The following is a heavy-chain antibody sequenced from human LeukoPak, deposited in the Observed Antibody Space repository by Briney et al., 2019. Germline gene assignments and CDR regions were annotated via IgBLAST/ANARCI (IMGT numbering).Heavy chain of an antibody. J-gene: IGHJ4*02. CDR2: IYSGGST. Sequence: GGSLRLSCAASGFTVSSNYMSWVRQAPGKGLEWVSVIYSGGSTYYADSVKGRFTLSSDNAKKSLYLQKNSRRAEDTAIYYCARVGVPPPYWGQGTLVTVSS. CDR3: ARVGVPPPY. CDR1: GFTVSSNY. V-gene: IGHV3-53*01. D-gene: IGHD1-1*01.